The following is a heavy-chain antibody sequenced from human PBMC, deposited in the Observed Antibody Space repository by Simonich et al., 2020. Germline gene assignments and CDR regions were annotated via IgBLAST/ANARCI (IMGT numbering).Heavy chain of an antibody. Sequence: EVQLVESGGGLVQPGGSLRLSCAASGFTFSSYWMSWFRQATGKGLECVENIKQDGSEKYYVDSGKGRFTISRDNAKNSLYLQMNSLRAEDTAVYYCARDREVYGSGSYYNYWGQGTLVTVSS. J-gene: IGHJ4*02. D-gene: IGHD3-10*01. V-gene: IGHV3-7*01. CDR1: GFTFSSYW. CDR3: ARDREVYGSGSYYNY. CDR2: IKQDGSEK.